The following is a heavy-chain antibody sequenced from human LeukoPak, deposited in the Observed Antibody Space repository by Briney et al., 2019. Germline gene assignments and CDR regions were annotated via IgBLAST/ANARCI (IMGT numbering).Heavy chain of an antibody. CDR1: GYTFTNDN. CDR3: VRRSKGYSSSWSHWYFDL. V-gene: IGHV1-8*01. CDR2: MNPNNGNT. Sequence: ASVKVSCKASGYTFTNDNINWVRQATGQGLEWMGWMNPNNGNTGFAQKFQGRVTLTRNTSISTAYMELSSLRSEDTAVYYCVRRSKGYSSSWSHWYFDLWGRGTLVTVSS. J-gene: IGHJ2*01. D-gene: IGHD6-13*01.